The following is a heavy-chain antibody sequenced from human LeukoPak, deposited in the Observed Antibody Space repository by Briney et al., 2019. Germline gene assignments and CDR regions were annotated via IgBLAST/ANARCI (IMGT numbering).Heavy chain of an antibody. CDR2: ISAYNGNT. CDR1: GYTFTSYG. CDR3: ARSDRGSSWYMYDP. Sequence: ASVKVSCKASGYTFTSYGISWVRQAPGQGLEWMGWISAYNGNTNYAQKLQGRVTMTTDTSTSTACMELRSLRSDDTAVYYCARSDRGSSWYMYDPWGQGTLVTVSS. D-gene: IGHD6-13*01. V-gene: IGHV1-18*01. J-gene: IGHJ5*02.